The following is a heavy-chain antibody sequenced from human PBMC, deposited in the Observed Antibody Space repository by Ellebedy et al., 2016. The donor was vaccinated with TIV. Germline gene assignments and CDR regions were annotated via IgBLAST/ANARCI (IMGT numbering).Heavy chain of an antibody. V-gene: IGHV1-18*01. J-gene: IGHJ4*02. CDR2: ISAYDGET. Sequence: AASVKVSCKASGYTFSSYGISWVRQAPGHGLEWMGWISAYDGETNYAQKFQGRVTMTADTSTSTVYMELGSLISDDTAVYYCARHCTNTLCYNYWGQGTLVTVSS. D-gene: IGHD2-8*01. CDR1: GYTFSSYG. CDR3: ARHCTNTLCYNY.